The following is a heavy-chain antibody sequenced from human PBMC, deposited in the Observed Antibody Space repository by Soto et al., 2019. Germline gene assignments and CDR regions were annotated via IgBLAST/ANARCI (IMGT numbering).Heavy chain of an antibody. D-gene: IGHD6-19*01. CDR2: INPSGGST. V-gene: IGHV1-46*01. J-gene: IGHJ4*02. CDR1: GYPFTSYY. Sequence: QVQLVQSGAEVRKPGASVKVSCKASGYPFTSYYLYWVRQAPGQGLEWMGIINPSGGSTDYAQNLQDRVTMTRDTSTSTVYMELSGLKSEDTAIYFCARVAAVAGKADSWGQGTLV. CDR3: ARVAAVAGKADS.